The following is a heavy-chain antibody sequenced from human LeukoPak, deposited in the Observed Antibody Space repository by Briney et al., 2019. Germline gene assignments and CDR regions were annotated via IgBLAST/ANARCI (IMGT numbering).Heavy chain of an antibody. D-gene: IGHD3-3*01. Sequence: SQTLSLTCAISGDSVSSKSAAWNWIRQSPSRGLEWLGRTYYRSKWYKDYAVSVKSRITINPDTSKNHFSLKLSSVTAADTAVYYCARDFRGGYDFWSGYYTPYYFDYWGQGTLVTVSP. CDR2: TYYRSKWYK. CDR1: GDSVSSKSAA. V-gene: IGHV6-1*01. CDR3: ARDFRGGYDFWSGYYTPYYFDY. J-gene: IGHJ4*02.